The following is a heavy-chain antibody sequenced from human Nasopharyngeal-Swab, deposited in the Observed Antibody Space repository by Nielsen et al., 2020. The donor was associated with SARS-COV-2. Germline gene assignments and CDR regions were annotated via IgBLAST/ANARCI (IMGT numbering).Heavy chain of an antibody. CDR1: GGSVSSGSYY. D-gene: IGHD3-10*01. J-gene: IGHJ3*02. V-gene: IGHV4-61*01. CDR3: ARDRVVLWFGEPMSDAFDI. CDR2: IYYSGST. Sequence: SETLSLTCTVSGGSVSSGSYYWSWIRQPPGKGLEWIGYIYYSGSTNYNPSLKSRVTISVDTSKNQFSLKLSSVTAADTAVYYCARDRVVLWFGEPMSDAFDIWGQGTMVTVSS.